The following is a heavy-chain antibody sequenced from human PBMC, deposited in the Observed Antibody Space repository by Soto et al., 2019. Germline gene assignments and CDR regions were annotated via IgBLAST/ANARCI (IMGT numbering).Heavy chain of an antibody. V-gene: IGHV1-3*01. CDR3: ARLGYCGGGSCYPLDI. D-gene: IGHD2-15*01. CDR1: GYTFSSHT. J-gene: IGHJ3*02. CDR2: IIAGNGNT. Sequence: QVQLVQSGAEVKKPGASVKVSCKASGYTFSSHTMHWVRQAPGQRLEWMGWIIAGNGNTKYSQKFQGRVTITRYTSASTADMELSSLRSEDTAVYYCARLGYCGGGSCYPLDIWGQGTMVIVSS.